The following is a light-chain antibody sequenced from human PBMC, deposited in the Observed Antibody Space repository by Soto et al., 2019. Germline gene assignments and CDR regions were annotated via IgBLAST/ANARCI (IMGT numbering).Light chain of an antibody. CDR3: QQYNNWPWT. J-gene: IGKJ1*01. Sequence: EIVMTQSPATLSVSPGERATLSCRASQSISSNLAWYQQKPGQAPRLLIYGASTRDTGIPARFSGSGSGTEFPLTISSLQSEDFAVYCCQQYNNWPWTFGQGTKVEIK. CDR2: GAS. CDR1: QSISSN. V-gene: IGKV3-15*01.